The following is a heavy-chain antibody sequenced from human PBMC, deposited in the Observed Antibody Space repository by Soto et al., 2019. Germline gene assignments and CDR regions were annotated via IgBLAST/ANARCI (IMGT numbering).Heavy chain of an antibody. CDR1: GYTFTGYY. Sequence: ASVKVSCKASGYTFTGYYMHWVRQAPGQGLEWMGWINPNSGGTNYAQKFQGWVTMTRDTSISTAYMELSRLRSDDTAVYYCARVGDIVVVPAAMWEFDYWGQGTLVTVSS. J-gene: IGHJ4*02. CDR2: INPNSGGT. D-gene: IGHD2-2*01. V-gene: IGHV1-2*04. CDR3: ARVGDIVVVPAAMWEFDY.